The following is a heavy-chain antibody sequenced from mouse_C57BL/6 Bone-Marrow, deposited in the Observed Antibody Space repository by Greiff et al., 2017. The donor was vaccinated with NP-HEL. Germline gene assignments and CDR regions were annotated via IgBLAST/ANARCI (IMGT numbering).Heavy chain of an antibody. V-gene: IGHV1-81*01. CDR2: IYPRSGNT. Sequence: QVQLQQSGAELARPGASVKLSCKASGYTFTSYGISWVKQRTGQGLEWIGEIYPRSGNTYYNEKFKGKATLTADKSSSTAYMELRSLTSEDSAVYFCASTTVVENWYFDVWGTGTTVTVSS. CDR3: ASTTVVENWYFDV. D-gene: IGHD1-1*01. J-gene: IGHJ1*03. CDR1: GYTFTSYG.